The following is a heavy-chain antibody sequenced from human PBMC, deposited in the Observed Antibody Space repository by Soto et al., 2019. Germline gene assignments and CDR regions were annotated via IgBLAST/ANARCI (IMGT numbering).Heavy chain of an antibody. J-gene: IGHJ3*02. Sequence: SVKVSCKASGYTFTFRYLHWVRRAPGQALEWMGWITPFKSDTNYAQKFQDRVTITRDRSVSTAYMELSNLRSDDTAMYYCARSPFAGSDAFDIWGQGTMVTVSS. CDR2: ITPFKSDT. CDR3: ARSPFAGSDAFDI. D-gene: IGHD1-1*01. CDR1: GYTFTFRY. V-gene: IGHV1-45*02.